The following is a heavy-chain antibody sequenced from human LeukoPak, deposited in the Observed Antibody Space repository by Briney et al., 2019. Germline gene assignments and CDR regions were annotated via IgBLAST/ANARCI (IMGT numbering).Heavy chain of an antibody. CDR3: ARRYYYNLGSFPFDF. V-gene: IGHV4-34*01. Sequence: SETLSLTCAVYGGCFSGYYWSWIRQPPGKGLEWIGKINHSGSTNYNPSLKSRVTISVDTSKNQFYLNLSSVTAADTAVYYCARRYYYNLGSFPFDFWGQGTLVTVSS. CDR2: INHSGST. J-gene: IGHJ4*02. D-gene: IGHD3-10*01. CDR1: GGCFSGYY.